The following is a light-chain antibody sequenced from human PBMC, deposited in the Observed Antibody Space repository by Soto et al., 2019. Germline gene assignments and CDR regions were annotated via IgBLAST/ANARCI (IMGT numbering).Light chain of an antibody. Sequence: QSALTQPPSASGSPGQSVTIACTGTSSDVGGYDYVSWYQHHPGKAPKLMIYEVTKRPSGVPDRFSGSKSGNTASLTVSGLQAEHEADYYCSSYAGSNIGVFGTGTKLTVL. V-gene: IGLV2-8*01. CDR3: SSYAGSNIGV. J-gene: IGLJ1*01. CDR1: SSDVGGYDY. CDR2: EVT.